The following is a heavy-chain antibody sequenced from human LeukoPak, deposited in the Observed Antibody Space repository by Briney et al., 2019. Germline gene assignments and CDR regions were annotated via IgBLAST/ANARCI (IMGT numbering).Heavy chain of an antibody. D-gene: IGHD4-17*01. J-gene: IGHJ6*03. CDR1: GDSVSSNSAT. Sequence: SQTLSLTCAISGDSVSSNSATWNWIRQSPSRGLQWLGRTYYRSKWYNDYAVSVKSRITINPDTSRNQFSLQMNSVTPEDTAVYYCARRGAVTYTNYYYSYMDVGGKGTTATVSS. V-gene: IGHV6-1*01. CDR3: ARRGAVTYTNYYYSYMDV. CDR2: TYYRSKWYN.